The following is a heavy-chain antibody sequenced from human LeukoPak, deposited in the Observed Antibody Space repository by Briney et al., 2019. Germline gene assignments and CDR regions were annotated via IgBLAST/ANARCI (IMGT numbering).Heavy chain of an antibody. CDR1: GYSFTSYW. CDR3: ARHGGSGWYRPPFDY. V-gene: IGHV5-51*01. Sequence: GESLKISCKGSGYSFTSYWIGWVRQMPGKGLEWMGIIYPGDSDTRYSPSFQGQVTISADKSISTAYLQWSSLKASDTAMYYYARHGGSGWYRPPFDYWGQGTLVTVSS. D-gene: IGHD6-19*01. J-gene: IGHJ4*02. CDR2: IYPGDSDT.